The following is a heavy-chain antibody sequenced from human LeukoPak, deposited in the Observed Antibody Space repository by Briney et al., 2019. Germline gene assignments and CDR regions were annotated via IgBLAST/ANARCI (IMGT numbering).Heavy chain of an antibody. J-gene: IGHJ4*02. CDR2: INPNSGGT. CDR3: ARDHRLGAAGTRTNHFDY. D-gene: IGHD6-13*01. CDR1: GYTFTDYY. Sequence: ASVKVSCKASGYTFTDYYIHWVRQAPGQGLEWMGWINPNSGGTNYAQKFQVRVTMTRDTSIRTAYMELSSLRSDDTAVYYCARDHRLGAAGTRTNHFDYWGQGTLVTVSS. V-gene: IGHV1-2*02.